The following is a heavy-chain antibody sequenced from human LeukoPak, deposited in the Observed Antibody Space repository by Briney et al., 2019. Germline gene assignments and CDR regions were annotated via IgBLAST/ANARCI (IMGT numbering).Heavy chain of an antibody. CDR3: AREASGYRYSDFDY. V-gene: IGHV1-18*01. Sequence: ASVKVSCKASGYTFTSYGISWVRQAPGQGLEWRGWISAYNGNTNYAQKLQGRVTMTTDTSTSTAYMELRSLRSDDPAVYYCAREASGYRYSDFDYWGQGTLVTVSS. CDR2: ISAYNGNT. CDR1: GYTFTSYG. D-gene: IGHD3-3*01. J-gene: IGHJ4*02.